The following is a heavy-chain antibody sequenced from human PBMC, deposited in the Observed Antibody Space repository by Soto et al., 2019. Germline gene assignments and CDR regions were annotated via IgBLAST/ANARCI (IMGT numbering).Heavy chain of an antibody. CDR3: VGGQYYFDY. J-gene: IGHJ4*02. D-gene: IGHD3-10*01. Sequence: QVQLVESGGGVVQPGRSLRLSCAASGFPFSSYGMHWVREAPGKGLEWVAVISYDGSNKYYADSVKGRFTISRDNSASTLYLQMNGLSPEDTALYYCVGGQYYFDYRGQGTLVTVSP. CDR2: ISYDGSNK. V-gene: IGHV3-30*03. CDR1: GFPFSSYG.